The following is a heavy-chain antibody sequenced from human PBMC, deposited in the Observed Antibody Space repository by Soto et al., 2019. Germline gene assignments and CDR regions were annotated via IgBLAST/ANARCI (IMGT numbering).Heavy chain of an antibody. D-gene: IGHD1-20*01. CDR1: GFTFSCYD. CDR3: ARGYTYYGMDV. V-gene: IGHV3-13*01. Sequence: LXLSCAPSGFTFSCYDMHWFRQATGKGLEWVSAIGTAGDTYYPGSVKGRFTISRENAKNSLYLQMNSLRAGDTAVYYCARGYTYYGMDVWGQGTTITVSS. CDR2: IGTAGDT. J-gene: IGHJ6*02.